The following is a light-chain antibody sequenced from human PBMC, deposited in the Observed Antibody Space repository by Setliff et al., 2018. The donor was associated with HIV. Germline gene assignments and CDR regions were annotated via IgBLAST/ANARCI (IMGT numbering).Light chain of an antibody. CDR3: QSYDSSLSALYV. V-gene: IGLV1-40*01. CDR2: GNN. Sequence: QSALTQPSSVSGAPGQRVTISCTGSSSNIGAGYDVHWYQQLPGTAPKLLIYGNNNRPSGVPDRFSGSKSGTSPSLAITGLQAEDEADYYCQSYDSSLSALYVFGAGTKVTV. J-gene: IGLJ1*01. CDR1: SSNIGAGYD.